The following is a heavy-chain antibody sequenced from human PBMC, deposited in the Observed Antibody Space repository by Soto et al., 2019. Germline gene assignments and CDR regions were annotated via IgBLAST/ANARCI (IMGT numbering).Heavy chain of an antibody. CDR2: INPFDGRR. CDR3: SKVNPGKPPPFAH. Sequence: GASVKVSWKASGYIFTSYYIHWVRQAPGQRLERMGWINPFDGRRMFAQSFQGRVTITRDTSTSTVYMEVSRLRSEDTAVDYCSKVNPGKPPPFAHGGQGSLVPVPS. CDR1: GYIFTSYY. J-gene: IGHJ4*02. V-gene: IGHV1-46*01.